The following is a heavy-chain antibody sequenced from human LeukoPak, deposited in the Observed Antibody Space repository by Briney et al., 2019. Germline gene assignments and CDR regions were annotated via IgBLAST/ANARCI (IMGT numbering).Heavy chain of an antibody. CDR2: ISSSSSTI. D-gene: IGHD5-24*01. CDR1: GFTFSSYS. V-gene: IGHV3-48*01. Sequence: PGGSLRLSCAASGFTFSSYSMNWVRQAPGKGLEWVSYISSSSSTIYYADSVKGRFTISRDNSKNTLYLQMNSLRAEDTAVYYCAKERDGYILGDYSDYWGQGTLVTVSS. J-gene: IGHJ4*02. CDR3: AKERDGYILGDYSDY.